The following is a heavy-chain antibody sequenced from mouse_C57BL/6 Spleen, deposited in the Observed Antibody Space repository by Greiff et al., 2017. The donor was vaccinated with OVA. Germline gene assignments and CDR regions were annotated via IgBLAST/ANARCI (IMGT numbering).Heavy chain of an antibody. CDR1: GFTFSSYA. V-gene: IGHV5-9-1*02. D-gene: IGHD2-5*01. CDR3: TREGLSNFMDY. Sequence: DVKLEASWEGLVKPGGSLKLSCAASGFTFSSYAMSWVRQTPEKRLEWVAYISSGGDYIYYADTVKGRFTISRDNARNTLYLQMSSLKSEDTAMYYCTREGLSNFMDYWGQGTSVTVSS. J-gene: IGHJ4*01. CDR2: ISSGGDYI.